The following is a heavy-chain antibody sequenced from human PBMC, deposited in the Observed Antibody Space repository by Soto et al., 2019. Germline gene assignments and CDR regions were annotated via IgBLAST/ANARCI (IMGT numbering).Heavy chain of an antibody. CDR2: ISAHNGNT. Sequence: QVHLVQSGAEVKKPGASVKVSCKASGYTFTSYGITWVRQAPGQGLEWMGWISAHNGNTDYAQKLQGRVIVTRDTSKSTAYMELRSLSSDDTDVYYCARGRYGDYWGQGDLVTVSS. CDR1: GYTFTSYG. D-gene: IGHD1-1*01. V-gene: IGHV1-18*01. J-gene: IGHJ4*02. CDR3: ARGRYGDY.